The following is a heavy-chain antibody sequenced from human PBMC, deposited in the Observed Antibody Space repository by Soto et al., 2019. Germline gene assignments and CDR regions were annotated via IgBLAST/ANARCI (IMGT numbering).Heavy chain of an antibody. CDR3: ARGRYYYGSGSYYNGAFDI. V-gene: IGHV1-18*01. CDR1: GYTFTSYG. J-gene: IGHJ3*02. CDR2: ISAYNGNT. D-gene: IGHD3-10*01. Sequence: GASVKVSCKVSGYTFTSYGISWVRQAPGQGLEWMGWISAYNGNTNYAQKLQGRVTMTTDTSTSTAYMELRSLRSDDTAVYYCARGRYYYGSGSYYNGAFDIWGKGTMVTVSS.